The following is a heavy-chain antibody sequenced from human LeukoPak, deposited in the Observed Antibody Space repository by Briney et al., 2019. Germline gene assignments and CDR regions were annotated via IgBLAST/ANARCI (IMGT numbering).Heavy chain of an antibody. CDR1: GFTFTNYA. V-gene: IGHV3-30-3*01. D-gene: IGHD4-11*01. Sequence: GGSLRLSCAASGFTFTNYAMNWVRQAPGKGLEWLAVISYDGTNKYYADSVKGRFTISRDNSKNTLCLQMNSLRPEDTAVYYCARSTTTGDYWGQGTLVTVSS. CDR2: ISYDGTNK. J-gene: IGHJ4*02. CDR3: ARSTTTGDY.